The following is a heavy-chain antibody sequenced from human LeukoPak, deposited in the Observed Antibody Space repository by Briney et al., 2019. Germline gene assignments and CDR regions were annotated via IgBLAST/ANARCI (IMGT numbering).Heavy chain of an antibody. CDR1: GFRFDDYA. Sequence: PGGSLRLSCAASGFRFDDYAMHWVRQAPGKGLEWVAVISYDGSEKIYADSMRGRFTISRDNTKDTLSLQIKSLRIDDTAVYYCARGLAHFENPLDLWGQGTLVTVSS. D-gene: IGHD3-9*01. V-gene: IGHV3-30*04. CDR2: ISYDGSEK. J-gene: IGHJ4*02. CDR3: ARGLAHFENPLDL.